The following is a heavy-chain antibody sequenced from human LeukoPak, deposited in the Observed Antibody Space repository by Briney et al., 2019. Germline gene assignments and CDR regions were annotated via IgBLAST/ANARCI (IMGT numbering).Heavy chain of an antibody. CDR2: GDYSGGT. CDR3: ARERGEEYSSGWYKTNFFDT. J-gene: IGHJ4*02. D-gene: IGHD6-19*01. CDR1: GGSISSSNW. V-gene: IGHV4-4*02. Sequence: SETLSLTCAVSGGSISSSNWWSWVRQPPGKGLEWIASGDYSGGTYYNPSLESRVAISADMSKNQISLKLSSVTAADTALYYCARERGEEYSSGWYKTNFFDTWGQGTRVTVSS.